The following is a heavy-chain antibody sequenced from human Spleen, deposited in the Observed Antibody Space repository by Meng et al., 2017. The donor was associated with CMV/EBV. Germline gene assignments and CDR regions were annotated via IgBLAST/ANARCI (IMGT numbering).Heavy chain of an antibody. CDR3: ARAVRQLVAEETNC. D-gene: IGHD6-6*01. CDR2: IYTSGST. V-gene: IGHV4-4*07. J-gene: IGHJ4*02. Sequence: QLQNSGPGRVRPSETLSLTYPVSGGPMSSYYGRWIRQPAGKGLEWIGRIYTSGSTNYNPSLKRRVTMSVDTSKNQFSLKLSSVTAADTAVYYCARAVRQLVAEETNCWGQGTLVTVSS. CDR1: GGPMSSYY.